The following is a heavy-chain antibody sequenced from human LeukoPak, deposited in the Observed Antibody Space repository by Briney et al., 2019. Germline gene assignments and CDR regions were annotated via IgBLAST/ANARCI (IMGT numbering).Heavy chain of an antibody. CDR3: ARVPKYFDL. J-gene: IGHJ2*01. CDR1: GGSISSSSYY. Sequence: PSETLSLTCTVSGGSISSSSYYWGWIRQPPGKGLERIGSIYYSGSTYYNPSLKSRVTISVDTSKNQFSLKLSSVTAADTAVYYCARVPKYFDLWGRGTLVTVSS. V-gene: IGHV4-39*02. CDR2: IYYSGST.